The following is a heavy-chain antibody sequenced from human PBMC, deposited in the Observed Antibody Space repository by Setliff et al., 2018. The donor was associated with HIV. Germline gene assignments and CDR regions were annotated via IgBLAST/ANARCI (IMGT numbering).Heavy chain of an antibody. CDR3: TTEVFRQWLVGDY. D-gene: IGHD6-19*01. V-gene: IGHV3-15*01. Sequence: GSLRLSCAASGFTFKYAWMSWVRQAPGKGLEWVGRIKSKSDDGTTDYAAPVKGRFTISRDDSKNTLYLQMKSLKTEDTAVYYCTTEVFRQWLVGDYWGQGTLVTVSS. CDR2: IKSKSDDGTT. CDR1: GFTFKYAW. J-gene: IGHJ4*02.